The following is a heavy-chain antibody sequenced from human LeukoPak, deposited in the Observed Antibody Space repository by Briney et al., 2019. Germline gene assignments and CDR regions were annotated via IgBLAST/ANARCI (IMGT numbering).Heavy chain of an antibody. J-gene: IGHJ4*02. D-gene: IGHD3-10*01. CDR2: ISSSAGTI. CDR1: GFTFSSYE. CDR3: ARREERLYYGSGSFYKKGFDY. V-gene: IGHV3-48*03. Sequence: GRSLRLSCAASGFTFSSYEMNWVRQAPGKWLEWVSYISSSAGTIDYADSVKGRFTISRDNAKNSVYLQMNSLSAEDTAVCFCARREERLYYGSGSFYKKGFDYWGQGTLVTIFS.